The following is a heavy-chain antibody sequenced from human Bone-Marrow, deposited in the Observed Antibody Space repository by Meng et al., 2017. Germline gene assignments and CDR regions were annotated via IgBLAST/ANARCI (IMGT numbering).Heavy chain of an antibody. D-gene: IGHD3-22*01. CDR2: IYSGGST. J-gene: IGHJ4*02. CDR3: AKWQYYYDSSGYNGADY. Sequence: GGSLRPSCAASGFTVSSNYMSWVRQAPGKGLEWVSVIYSGGSTYYADSVKGRFTISRDNSKNTLYLQMNSLRAEDTAVYYCAKWQYYYDSSGYNGADYWGQGTLVTVSS. CDR1: GFTVSSNY. V-gene: IGHV3-53*01.